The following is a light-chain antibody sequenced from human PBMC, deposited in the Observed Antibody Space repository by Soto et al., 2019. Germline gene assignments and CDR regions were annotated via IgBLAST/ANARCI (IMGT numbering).Light chain of an antibody. Sequence: EIVLTQSPGTLSLSPGERATLSCRASQSVSSSYLAWYQQKPGQSPRLLIFGASGRATGTPDRFSGSGSGTDFTLTISRLEPEDFAVYYCQQYDTSPRTFGQGTKVEIK. CDR2: GAS. J-gene: IGKJ1*01. CDR3: QQYDTSPRT. CDR1: QSVSSSY. V-gene: IGKV3-20*01.